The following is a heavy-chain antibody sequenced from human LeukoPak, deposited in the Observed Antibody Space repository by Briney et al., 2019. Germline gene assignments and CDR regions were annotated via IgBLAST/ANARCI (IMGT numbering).Heavy chain of an antibody. Sequence: PGGSLRLSCEGSRYSFDSYAMPWVRQAPGKGLEWVSSINGGGDITYYAESVKGRFTVSRDNSKNTLFLQMNSLRAEDTAVFYFAKRYGDSTGWFFDFWGQGSLVTVSS. J-gene: IGHJ4*02. CDR1: RYSFDSYA. CDR3: AKRYGDSTGWFFDF. D-gene: IGHD6-13*01. CDR2: INGGGDIT. V-gene: IGHV3-23*01.